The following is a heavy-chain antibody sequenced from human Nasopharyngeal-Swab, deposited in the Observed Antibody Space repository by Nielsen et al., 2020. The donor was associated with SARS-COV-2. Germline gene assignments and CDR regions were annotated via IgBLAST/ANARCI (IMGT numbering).Heavy chain of an antibody. D-gene: IGHD6-19*01. CDR3: ARLSGLFDY. CDR2: IYYSGST. V-gene: IGHV4-39*01. J-gene: IGHJ4*02. Sequence: WIRQPPGKGLEWIGSIYYSGSTYYNESLKSRVTISVDTSKNQFSLKLSSVTAADTAVYYCARLSGLFDYWSQGTLVTVSS.